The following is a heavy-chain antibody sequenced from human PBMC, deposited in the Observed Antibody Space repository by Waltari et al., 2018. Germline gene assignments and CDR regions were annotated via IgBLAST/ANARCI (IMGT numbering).Heavy chain of an antibody. CDR3: ARGPIAAAGPLYYYYYGMDV. J-gene: IGHJ6*02. Sequence: QVQLVQSGAEVKKPGASVKVSCKASGYTFTGYYMHWVRQAPGQGLEWMGWINPNSGGTNYAQKFQGRVTMTRDTSISTAYMELSRLRSDDTAVYYCARGPIAAAGPLYYYYYGMDVWGQGTTVTVSS. CDR2: INPNSGGT. V-gene: IGHV1-2*02. D-gene: IGHD6-13*01. CDR1: GYTFTGYY.